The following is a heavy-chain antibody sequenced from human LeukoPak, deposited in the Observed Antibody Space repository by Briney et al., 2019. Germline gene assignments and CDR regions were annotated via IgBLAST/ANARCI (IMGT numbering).Heavy chain of an antibody. CDR1: GFKFDNYA. Sequence: GGSLRLSCAASGFKFDNYAMHWVRQAPGKGLEWVSGISWNSGSIGYADSVKGRFTISRDNAKNSLYLQMNSLRAEDTALYYCAKVGYCSGGSCLPYFDYWGQGTLVTVSS. V-gene: IGHV3-9*01. CDR3: AKVGYCSGGSCLPYFDY. CDR2: ISWNSGSI. D-gene: IGHD2-15*01. J-gene: IGHJ4*02.